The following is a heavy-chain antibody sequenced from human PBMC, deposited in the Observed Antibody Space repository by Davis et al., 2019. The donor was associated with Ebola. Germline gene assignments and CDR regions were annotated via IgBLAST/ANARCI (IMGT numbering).Heavy chain of an antibody. J-gene: IGHJ4*02. CDR2: INHSGST. CDR1: GGSFSGYY. Sequence: SETLSLTCAVYGGSFSGYYWSWIRQPPGKGLEWIGEINHSGSTNYNPSLKSRVTISVDTSKNQFSPKLSSVTAADTAVYYCARVRYYGSGSPIDYWGQGTLVTVSS. CDR3: ARVRYYGSGSPIDY. V-gene: IGHV4-34*01. D-gene: IGHD3-10*01.